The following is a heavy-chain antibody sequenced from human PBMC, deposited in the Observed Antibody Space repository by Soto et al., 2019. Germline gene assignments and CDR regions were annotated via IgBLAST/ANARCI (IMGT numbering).Heavy chain of an antibody. CDR2: INHSGST. D-gene: IGHD2-2*01. V-gene: IGHV4-34*01. CDR3: ARGGEIVVVPAADELFDY. CDR1: GGSFSGYY. J-gene: IGHJ4*02. Sequence: SETLSLTCAVYGGSFSGYYWSWIRQPPGKGLEWIGEINHSGSTNYNPSLKSRVTISVDTSKNQFSLKLSSVTAADTAVYYCARGGEIVVVPAADELFDYWGQGTLVTVAS.